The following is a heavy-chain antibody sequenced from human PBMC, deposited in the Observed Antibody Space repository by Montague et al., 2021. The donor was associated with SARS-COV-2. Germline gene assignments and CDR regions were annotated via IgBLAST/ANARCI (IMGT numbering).Heavy chain of an antibody. V-gene: IGHV4-31*03. CDR2: IYNSGTT. Sequence: TLSLTCTVSGGFISSGGYCWNWIRQYPGTGLEWIGYIYNSGTTSYSPSLRIRATISIATSQILFSLKLISVTAADTSVYYCARTVLYSGYDYSWFDPWGQGTPVTVSS. CDR1: GGFISSGGYC. D-gene: IGHD5-12*01. J-gene: IGHJ5*02. CDR3: ARTVLYSGYDYSWFDP.